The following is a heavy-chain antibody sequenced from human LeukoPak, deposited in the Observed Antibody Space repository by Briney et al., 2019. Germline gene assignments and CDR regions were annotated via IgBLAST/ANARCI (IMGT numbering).Heavy chain of an antibody. D-gene: IGHD5-12*01. Sequence: ASVKVSCKASGGTFSSYAISWVRQAPGQGLEWMGRIIPILGIANYAQKFQGRVTITADKSTSTAYMELSSLRSEDTAVYYCARDPWPSPDIVAKAFDYWGQGTLVTVSS. CDR3: ARDPWPSPDIVAKAFDY. V-gene: IGHV1-69*04. J-gene: IGHJ4*02. CDR2: IIPILGIA. CDR1: GGTFSSYA.